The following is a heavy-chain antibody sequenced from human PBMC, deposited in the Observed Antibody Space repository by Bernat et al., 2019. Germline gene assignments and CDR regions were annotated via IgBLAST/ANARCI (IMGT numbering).Heavy chain of an antibody. J-gene: IGHJ1*01. V-gene: IGHV4-39*01. D-gene: IGHD4-17*01. Sequence: QLQLQESGPGLVKPSETLSLICTVSVGSISSSSYYWGWIRQPPGKGLEWIGSIYYSGSTYYTPSLKSRVTISVDTSKTHFSLKLSSVTAADTAVYYCARQNYVDYVMQYFQHWGQGTLVTVSS. CDR3: ARQNYVDYVMQYFQH. CDR1: VGSISSSSYY. CDR2: IYYSGST.